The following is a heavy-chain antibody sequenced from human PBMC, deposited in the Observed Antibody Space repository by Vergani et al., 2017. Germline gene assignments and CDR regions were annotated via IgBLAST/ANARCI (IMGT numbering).Heavy chain of an antibody. CDR2: IYYSGST. CDR3: ARHSTVEWLVKLGWIDP. Sequence: QLQLQESGPGLVKPSATLSLTCSVSGASIRSSNYYWCWIRQPPGKGQEWIASIYYSGSTYYNPSLKSRVPISVDTSKNQFSLKLSSVTAADTAVYFCARHSTVEWLVKLGWIDPWGQGILVTVSS. D-gene: IGHD6-19*01. V-gene: IGHV4-39*01. J-gene: IGHJ5*02. CDR1: GASIRSSNYY.